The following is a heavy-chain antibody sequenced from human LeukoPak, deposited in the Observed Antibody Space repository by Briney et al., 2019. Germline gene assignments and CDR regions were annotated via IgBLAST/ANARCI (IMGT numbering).Heavy chain of an antibody. Sequence: PSETLSLTCVVSGASISNTSYYWGWIRQPPGKGLEWIGNTYYSGSTYYNPSLKSRVTISIDTSENQFSLNLSSVTAADTAVYYCARHLWASGWHLDYWGRGTLVTVSS. CDR2: TYYSGST. J-gene: IGHJ4*02. CDR1: GASISNTSYY. V-gene: IGHV4-39*01. CDR3: ARHLWASGWHLDY. D-gene: IGHD6-19*01.